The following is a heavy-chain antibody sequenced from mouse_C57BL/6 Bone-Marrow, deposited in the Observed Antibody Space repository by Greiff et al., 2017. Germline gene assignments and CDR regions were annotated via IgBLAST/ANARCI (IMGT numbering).Heavy chain of an antibody. CDR3: ARLIYDGYYGFAY. CDR2: IWSGGST. D-gene: IGHD2-3*01. CDR1: GFSLTSYG. V-gene: IGHV2-2*01. Sequence: VQLQQSGPGLVQPSQSLSITCTVSGFSLTSYGVHWVRQSPGKGLEWLGVIWSGGSTDYNAAVISRLSISKDNAKSQVFFKMSGLQADDTAIYYCARLIYDGYYGFAYWGQGTLVTVSA. J-gene: IGHJ3*01.